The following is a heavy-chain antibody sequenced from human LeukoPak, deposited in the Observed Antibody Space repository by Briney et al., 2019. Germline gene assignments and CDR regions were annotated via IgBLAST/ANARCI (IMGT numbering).Heavy chain of an antibody. V-gene: IGHV1-2*02. CDR2: INPNSGGT. CDR1: GYTFTGYY. CDR3: ARDPLLVGAPKRVFDI. J-gene: IGHJ3*02. D-gene: IGHD1-26*01. Sequence: ASVKVSCKASGYTFTGYYMHWVRQAPGQGLEWMGWINPNSGGTNYAQKFQGRVTMTRDTSISTAYMELSRLRSDDTAVYYCARDPLLVGAPKRVFDIWAKDNGHRLF.